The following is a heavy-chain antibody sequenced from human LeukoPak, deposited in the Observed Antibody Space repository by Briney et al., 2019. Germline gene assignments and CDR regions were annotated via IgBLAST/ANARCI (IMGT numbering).Heavy chain of an antibody. J-gene: IGHJ4*02. Sequence: GASVKVSCKASGYTFTSYDINWVRQATGQGLEWMGWMNPNSGNTGYAQRFQGRVTITRNTSISTAYMELSSLRSDDTAVYYCAREGITMVRGTPRGGYYFDYWGQGTLVTVSS. CDR3: AREGITMVRGTPRGGYYFDY. CDR2: MNPNSGNT. D-gene: IGHD3-10*01. V-gene: IGHV1-8*03. CDR1: GYTFTSYD.